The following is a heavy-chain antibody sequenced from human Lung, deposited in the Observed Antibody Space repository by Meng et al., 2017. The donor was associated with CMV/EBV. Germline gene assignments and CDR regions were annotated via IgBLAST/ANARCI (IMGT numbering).Heavy chain of an antibody. CDR3: ARDSPSLYSSSPGIDF. Sequence: SVXVSXXTSGYTFTSYGISWVRQAPGQGLEWMGWISVYTDNTSSAQKYQGRLTMTTDTSTSTAYMEVRSLRSDDTAVYYCARDSPSLYSSSPGIDFWGQGTLVTVSS. D-gene: IGHD6-6*01. J-gene: IGHJ4*02. CDR1: GYTFTSYG. V-gene: IGHV1-18*01. CDR2: ISVYTDNT.